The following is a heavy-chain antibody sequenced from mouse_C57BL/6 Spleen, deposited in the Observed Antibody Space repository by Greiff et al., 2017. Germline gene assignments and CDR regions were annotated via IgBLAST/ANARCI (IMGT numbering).Heavy chain of an antibody. Sequence: QVQLQQPGAELVMPGASVKLSCKASGYTFTSYWMHWVKQRPGQGLEWIGEIDPSDSYTNYNQKFKGKSTLTVDKSSSTAYMQLSSLTSEDSAVYYCSITTVEYFDVWGTGTTVTVSS. CDR1: GYTFTSYW. CDR2: IDPSDSYT. J-gene: IGHJ1*03. V-gene: IGHV1-69*01. CDR3: SITTVEYFDV. D-gene: IGHD1-1*01.